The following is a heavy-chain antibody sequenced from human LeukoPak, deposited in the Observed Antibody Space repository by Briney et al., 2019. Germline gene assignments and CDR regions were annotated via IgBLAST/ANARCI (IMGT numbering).Heavy chain of an antibody. CDR2: INPNSGGT. V-gene: IGHV1-2*02. CDR1: GYTFTGYY. D-gene: IGHD3-10*01. Sequence: GASVKVSCKASGYTFTGYYMHWVRQAPGQGLEWMGWINPNSGGTNYAQKFQGRVTMTRDTSISTAYMELSRLRSDDTAVYYCARDAPRITMVRGVIRGTEINDYWGQGTLVTVSS. J-gene: IGHJ4*02. CDR3: ARDAPRITMVRGVIRGTEINDY.